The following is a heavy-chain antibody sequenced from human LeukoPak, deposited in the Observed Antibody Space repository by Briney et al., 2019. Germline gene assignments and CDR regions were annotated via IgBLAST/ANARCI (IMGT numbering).Heavy chain of an antibody. CDR1: GHSITSGYY. V-gene: IGHV4-38-2*02. D-gene: IGHD3-16*01. CDR2: IYHSGTT. CDR3: ARVGPGGHIWGSYYCDH. J-gene: IGHJ4*02. Sequence: PSETLSLTCTVSGHSITSGYYWGWIRQPPGKGLQWIGNIYHSGTTYSNPSLKSRLTMSVDTSKNQFSLKLSSVTAADTAVYYCARVGPGGHIWGSYYCDHWGQGTLVSVSS.